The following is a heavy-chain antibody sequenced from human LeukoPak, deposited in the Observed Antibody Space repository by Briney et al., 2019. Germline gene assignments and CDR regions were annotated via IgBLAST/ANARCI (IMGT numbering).Heavy chain of an antibody. CDR2: TDDTNKWYA. J-gene: IGHJ4*02. V-gene: IGHV6-1*01. CDR1: GDSVSHNSSD. Sequence: SQTLSLTCAISGDSVSHNSSDWNWLRQSPSRGLEWLGRTDDTNKWYADYAVCGKSRITINPDKTKNQYSMRLDSVTTENTDWYYSARDQYADSLDYWGQGTLVTVSS. D-gene: IGHD4-17*01. CDR3: ARDQYADSLDY.